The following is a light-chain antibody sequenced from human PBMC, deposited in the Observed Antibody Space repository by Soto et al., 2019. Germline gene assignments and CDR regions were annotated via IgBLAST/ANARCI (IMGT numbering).Light chain of an antibody. CDR2: DAS. V-gene: IGKV1-5*01. Sequence: DIQMTQSPSTLSASAGDRVTITCRASQSISSWLAWYQQEPGKAPKLLIYDASSLESGVPSRFSGSGSGTEFTLTISSLQSDDFATYYCQQYNSYWTFGQGTQVEIK. CDR1: QSISSW. J-gene: IGKJ1*01. CDR3: QQYNSYWT.